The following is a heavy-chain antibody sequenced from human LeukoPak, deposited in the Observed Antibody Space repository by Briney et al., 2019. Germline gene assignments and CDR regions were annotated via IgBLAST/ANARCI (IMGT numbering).Heavy chain of an antibody. CDR1: GFTVSSNY. Sequence: GGSLRLSCAASGFTVSSNYMSWVRQAPGKGLEWVSVIYSDGRTYYTDSVKGRFTISRDNSKNTLYLQMNSLRAEDTAVYYCARTGRDYYDSSGYYYEDYWGQGTLVTVSS. J-gene: IGHJ4*02. V-gene: IGHV3-53*01. D-gene: IGHD3-22*01. CDR3: ARTGRDYYDSSGYYYEDY. CDR2: IYSDGRT.